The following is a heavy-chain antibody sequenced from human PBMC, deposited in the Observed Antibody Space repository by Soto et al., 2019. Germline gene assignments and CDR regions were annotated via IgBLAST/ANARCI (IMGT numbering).Heavy chain of an antibody. D-gene: IGHD5-12*01. Sequence: SVKVSCKASGGTFSSFGISWVRQAPGQGLEWMGGIIPVFGRPNYAQRFRGRLTVTADESTNTGYMELIDLRSEDTAVYYCAREGSGYNFWGQGAQVTVSS. CDR3: AREGSGYNF. J-gene: IGHJ1*01. CDR1: GGTFSSFG. V-gene: IGHV1-69*13. CDR2: IIPVFGRP.